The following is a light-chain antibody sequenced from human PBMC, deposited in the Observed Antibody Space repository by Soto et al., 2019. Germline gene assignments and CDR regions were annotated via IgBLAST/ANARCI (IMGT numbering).Light chain of an antibody. CDR2: GAS. CDR1: QSVTGTN. CDR3: QQHGNPPL. Sequence: VLTQSPITLSLSPGQRATLSCRASQSVTGTNLAWYQQQPGQAPRLLIYGASSRATGIPDRFRGSGFGTDFTLTISRLEPEDLAVYYCQQHGNPPLFGQGTRLEIK. J-gene: IGKJ5*01. V-gene: IGKV3-20*01.